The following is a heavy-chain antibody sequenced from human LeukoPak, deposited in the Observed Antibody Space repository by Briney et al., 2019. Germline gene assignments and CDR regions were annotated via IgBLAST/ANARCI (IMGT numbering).Heavy chain of an antibody. CDR2: INHSGST. V-gene: IGHV4-34*01. D-gene: IGHD6-19*01. J-gene: IGHJ4*02. CDR1: GGSFSGYY. CDR3: ARNPGWYGY. Sequence: SETLSLTCAVYGGSFSGYYWSWIRQPPGKGLEWIGEINHSGSTNYNPSLKSRVTISVDTSKNQFSLKLSSVTAADTAVYYCARNPGWYGYWGQGTLVTVSS.